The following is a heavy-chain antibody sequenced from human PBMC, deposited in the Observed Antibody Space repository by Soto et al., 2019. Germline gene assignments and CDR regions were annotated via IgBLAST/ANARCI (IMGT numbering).Heavy chain of an antibody. J-gene: IGHJ6*02. Sequence: ASVKVSCKASGYTFTSYYIHWVRQAPGQGLEWMGIINPSGGSTSYAQKFQGRVTMTRDTSTGTVYMELSSLISEDTAVYYCARGACGTSCHYYYYYGMDVWGQVTTVTVSS. CDR1: GYTFTSYY. V-gene: IGHV1-46*01. D-gene: IGHD2-2*01. CDR2: INPSGGST. CDR3: ARGACGTSCHYYYYYGMDV.